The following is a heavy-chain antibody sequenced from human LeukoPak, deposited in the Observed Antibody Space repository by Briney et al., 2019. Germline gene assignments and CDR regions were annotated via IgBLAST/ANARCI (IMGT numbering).Heavy chain of an antibody. CDR3: ARGLSSSELGPDDAFDI. J-gene: IGHJ3*02. D-gene: IGHD6-25*01. CDR2: IIPIFGTA. Sequence: GSSVKVSCKASGGTFSSYAISWVRQAPGQGLEWMGGIIPIFGTANYAQKFQGRVTITADESTSTAYMELSSLRSEDTAVYYCARGLSSSELGPDDAFDIWGPGTMVTVSS. V-gene: IGHV1-69*01. CDR1: GGTFSSYA.